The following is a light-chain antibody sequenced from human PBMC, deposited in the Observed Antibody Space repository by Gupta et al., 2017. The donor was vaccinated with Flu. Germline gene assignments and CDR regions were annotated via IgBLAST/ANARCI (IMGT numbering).Light chain of an antibody. CDR3: QKQNRYPPIT. CDR2: AAS. Sequence: DIQLTQSPSFLSASVGDRVTITCRASQVISSYLAWYQQKPGKAPKLLIYAASTLQTGVPSRFSSSGAGTEVTLTKSSRQHEDFATYYCQKQNRYPPITFGQGTRLEIK. J-gene: IGKJ5*01. CDR1: QVISSY. V-gene: IGKV1-9*01.